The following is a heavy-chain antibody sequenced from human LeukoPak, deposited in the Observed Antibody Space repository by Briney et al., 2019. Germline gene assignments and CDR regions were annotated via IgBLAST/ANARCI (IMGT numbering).Heavy chain of an antibody. Sequence: PGGSLRLSSAASGFSVSSNYMSWVRQAPGKGPEWVSVVYTGGPTFYADSVKGRFTISRDNSKNMLYLQMNNLRDEDTAVYYCARTPGITIVRGLDYWGQGTLVTVSS. V-gene: IGHV3-53*01. CDR2: VYTGGPT. J-gene: IGHJ4*02. D-gene: IGHD3-10*01. CDR3: ARTPGITIVRGLDY. CDR1: GFSVSSNY.